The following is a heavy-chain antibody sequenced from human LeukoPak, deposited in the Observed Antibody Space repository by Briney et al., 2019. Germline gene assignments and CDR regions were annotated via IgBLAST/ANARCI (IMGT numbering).Heavy chain of an antibody. J-gene: IGHJ6*02. V-gene: IGHV4-59*08. CDR2: IYYSGST. CDR3: ARHRNAVAGTGAYYYYGMDV. D-gene: IGHD6-19*01. Sequence: SETLSLTCTVSGGSISSYYWSWIRQPPGEGLEWIGYIYYSGSTNYNPSLKSRVTISVDTSKNQFSLKLSSVTAADTAVYYCARHRNAVAGTGAYYYYGMDVWGQGTTVTVSS. CDR1: GGSISSYY.